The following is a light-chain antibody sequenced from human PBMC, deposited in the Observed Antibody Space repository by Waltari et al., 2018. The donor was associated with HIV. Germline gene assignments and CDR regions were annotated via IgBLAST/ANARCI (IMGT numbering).Light chain of an antibody. Sequence: EIVMTQSPATLWLSPGETDTLSCRTRQSIATNLAWYQQKRGQAPKLLIYDASTGAAGVPPRFSGSGSGTEFNLTIDSLQSDDFAIYYCQQYNNWPYTFARGSKVEVK. CDR3: QQYNNWPYT. CDR2: DAS. V-gene: IGKV3-15*01. CDR1: QSIATN. J-gene: IGKJ2*01.